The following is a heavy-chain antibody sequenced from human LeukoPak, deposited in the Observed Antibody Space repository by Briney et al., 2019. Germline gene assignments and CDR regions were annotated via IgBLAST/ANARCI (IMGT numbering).Heavy chain of an antibody. J-gene: IGHJ6*03. Sequence: SETLSLTCAVYGGSFSGYSWTWIRQPPGKGLEWIEEINHSGTTDYNPSLQSRVTISLDTSKNQFSLKVTSVTAADTAVYYCARVRLPPYYYYFYYMDVWGTGTTVTVSS. CDR3: ARVRLPPYYYYFYYMDV. D-gene: IGHD5-18*01. V-gene: IGHV4-34*01. CDR1: GGSFSGYS. CDR2: INHSGTT.